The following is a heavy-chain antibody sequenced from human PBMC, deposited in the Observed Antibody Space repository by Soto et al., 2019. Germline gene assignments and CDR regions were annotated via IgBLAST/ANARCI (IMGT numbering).Heavy chain of an antibody. CDR2: MNPNSGNT. Sequence: QVQLVQSGAEVKKPGASVKVSCKASGYTFTSYDINWVRQATGQGLEWMGWMNPNSGNTAYAQKFXXRVPTTRNTSISTAYMELSSLRSEDTAVYYCARERTRGFDPWGQGTLVTVSS. J-gene: IGHJ5*02. CDR3: ARERTRGFDP. CDR1: GYTFTSYD. V-gene: IGHV1-8*01.